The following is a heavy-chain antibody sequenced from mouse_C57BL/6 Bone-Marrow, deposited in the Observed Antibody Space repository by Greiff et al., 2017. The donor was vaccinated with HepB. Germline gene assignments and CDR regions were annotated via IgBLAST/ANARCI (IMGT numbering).Heavy chain of an antibody. CDR1: GYTFTSYW. Sequence: QQSCKASGYTFTSYWMHWVKQRPIQGLEWIGNIDPSDSETHYNQKFKDKATLTVDKSSSTAYMQLSSLTSEDSAVYYCAREGINYVVWYFDVWGTGTTVTVSS. D-gene: IGHD2-1*01. CDR3: AREGINYVVWYFDV. V-gene: IGHV1-52*01. CDR2: IDPSDSET. J-gene: IGHJ1*03.